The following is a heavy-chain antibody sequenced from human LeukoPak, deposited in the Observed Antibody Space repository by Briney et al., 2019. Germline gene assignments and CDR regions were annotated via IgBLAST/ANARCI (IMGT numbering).Heavy chain of an antibody. D-gene: IGHD6-13*01. CDR2: IGTGGDT. J-gene: IGHJ6*02. CDR1: EFTFRNYD. V-gene: IGHV3-13*01. Sequence: GGSLRLSCAASEFTFRNYDMHWVRQVTGKGLEWVSGIGTGGDTYYLGSVKGRFTISRENAKNSLYLQMNSLRAGDTAVYYCARALSAAGRGVYYYYGMDVWGQGTTVAVSS. CDR3: ARALSAAGRGVYYYYGMDV.